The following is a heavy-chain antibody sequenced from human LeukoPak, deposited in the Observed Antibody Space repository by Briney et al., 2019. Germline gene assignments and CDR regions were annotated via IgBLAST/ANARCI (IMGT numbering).Heavy chain of an antibody. CDR3: ARGLRQYDFRSVDYYYYGMDV. J-gene: IGHJ6*02. Sequence: PSETLSLTCTVSGGSISSGDYYWSWIRQPPGKGLEWIGYIYYSGSTYYNPSLKSRVTISVDTSKNQFSLKLSSVTAADTAVYYCARGLRQYDFRSVDYYYYGMDVWGQGTTVTVSS. V-gene: IGHV4-30-4*01. CDR1: GGSISSGDYY. CDR2: IYYSGST. D-gene: IGHD3-3*01.